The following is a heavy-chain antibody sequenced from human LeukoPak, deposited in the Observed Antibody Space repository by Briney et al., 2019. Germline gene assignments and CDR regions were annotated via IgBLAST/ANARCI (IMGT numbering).Heavy chain of an antibody. Sequence: SQTLSLTCTVSGGSISSGDYYWSWIRQPPGKGLEWIGYIYYSGSTYYNPSLKSRVTISVDTSKNQFSLKLSSVTAADTAVYYCARLTYSSGWYGAYFDYWGQGTLVTVSS. D-gene: IGHD6-19*01. CDR1: GGSISSGDYY. CDR2: IYYSGST. CDR3: ARLTYSSGWYGAYFDY. J-gene: IGHJ4*02. V-gene: IGHV4-30-4*08.